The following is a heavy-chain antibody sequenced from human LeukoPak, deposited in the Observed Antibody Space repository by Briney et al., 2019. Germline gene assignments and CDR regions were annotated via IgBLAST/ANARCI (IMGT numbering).Heavy chain of an antibody. V-gene: IGHV3-21*01. J-gene: IGHJ4*02. CDR3: AREPPDTAMVMDFDY. D-gene: IGHD5-18*01. CDR1: GFTFSSYS. CDR2: ISSSSSYI. Sequence: GGSLRFSCAASGFTFSSYSMNWVRQAPGKGLEWVSSISSSSSYIYYADSVKGRFTISRDNAKNSLYLQMSSLRAEDTAVYYCAREPPDTAMVMDFDYWGQGTLVTVSS.